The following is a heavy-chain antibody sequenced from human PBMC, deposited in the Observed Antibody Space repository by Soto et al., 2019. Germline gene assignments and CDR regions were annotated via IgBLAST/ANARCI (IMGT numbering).Heavy chain of an antibody. V-gene: IGHV4-59*01. CDR1: GGSISSYY. D-gene: IGHD4-17*01. CDR2: IYYSGST. Sequence: QVQLQESGPGLVKPSETLSLTCTVSGGSISSYYWSWIRQPPGKGLEWIGYIYYSGSTNYNPSLKSRATRSVDTSKTRFSLTLSSVTAADTAVYYCASRYGASFDYGGQGTLVTVSS. CDR3: ASRYGASFDY. J-gene: IGHJ4*02.